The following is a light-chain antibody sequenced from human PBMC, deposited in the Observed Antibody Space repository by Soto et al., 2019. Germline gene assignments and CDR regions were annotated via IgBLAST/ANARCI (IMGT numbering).Light chain of an antibody. Sequence: DLQLTQSPSFLSASVGDRVTITCRASQDISSYLAWYQQKPGKAPNLLIYAASTLQSGVPSRFSGSGSGTEFTLTISSLQPEDFATYYCQQLSSYPRTFGQGTKVEIK. CDR3: QQLSSYPRT. V-gene: IGKV1-9*01. CDR2: AAS. J-gene: IGKJ1*01. CDR1: QDISSY.